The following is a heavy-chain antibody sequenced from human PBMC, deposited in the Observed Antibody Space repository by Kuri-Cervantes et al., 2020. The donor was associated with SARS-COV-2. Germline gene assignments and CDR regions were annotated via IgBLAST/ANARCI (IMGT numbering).Heavy chain of an antibody. J-gene: IGHJ3*02. CDR1: GYTFTSYD. CDR3: ARVVTYYDFWSGYYTNAFDI. Sequence: ASVKVSCKASGYTFTSYDINWVRQATGQGLEWMGWMNPNSGNTGCAQKFQGRVTITRNTSISTAYMELSSLRSEDTAVYYCARVVTYYDFWSGYYTNAFDIWGQGTMVTVSS. V-gene: IGHV1-8*03. D-gene: IGHD3-3*01. CDR2: MNPNSGNT.